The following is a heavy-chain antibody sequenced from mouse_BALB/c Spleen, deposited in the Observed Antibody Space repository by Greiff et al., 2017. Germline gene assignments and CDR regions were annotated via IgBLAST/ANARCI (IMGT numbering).Heavy chain of an antibody. Sequence: EVQLQESGGGLVQPGGSRKLSCAASGFTFSSFGMHWVRQAPEKGLEWVAYISSGSSTIYYADTVKGRFTISRDNPKNTLFLQMTSLSSEDTAMYYCARYPQLGSLDYWGQGTTLTVSS. CDR3: ARYPQLGSLDY. V-gene: IGHV5-17*02. CDR1: GFTFSSFG. D-gene: IGHD4-1*02. J-gene: IGHJ2*01. CDR2: ISSGSSTI.